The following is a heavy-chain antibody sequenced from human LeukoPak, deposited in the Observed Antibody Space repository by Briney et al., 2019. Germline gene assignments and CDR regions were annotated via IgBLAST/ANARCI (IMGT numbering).Heavy chain of an antibody. CDR1: GFTFSSHG. J-gene: IGHJ4*02. D-gene: IGHD6-13*01. V-gene: IGHV3-48*03. CDR3: ASSQGSWPDYFDY. CDR2: ISSSGSTI. Sequence: PGGSLRLSCAASGFTFSSHGMNWVRQAPGKGLEWVSYISSSGSTIYYADSVKGRFTISRDNAKDSLYLQMNSLRVEDTAVYYCASSQGSWPDYFDYWGQGTLVTVSS.